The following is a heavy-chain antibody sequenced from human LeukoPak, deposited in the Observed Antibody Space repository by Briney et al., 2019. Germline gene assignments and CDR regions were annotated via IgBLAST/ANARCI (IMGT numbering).Heavy chain of an antibody. Sequence: SETLSLTCTVAGGSFSTYYWSWIRQPPGKGLEWIGEINHSGSTNYNPSLKSRVTISVDTSKNQFSLKLSSVTAADTAVYYCARGLLGYDSSGYYQYWGQGTLVTVSS. J-gene: IGHJ4*02. V-gene: IGHV4-34*01. D-gene: IGHD3-22*01. CDR2: INHSGST. CDR3: ARGLLGYDSSGYYQY. CDR1: GGSFSTYY.